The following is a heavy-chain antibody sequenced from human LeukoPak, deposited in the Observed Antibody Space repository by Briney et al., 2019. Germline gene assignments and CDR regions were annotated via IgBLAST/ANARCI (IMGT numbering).Heavy chain of an antibody. CDR3: ARALEAYCGGDCYSGVGYYFDY. CDR2: IIPILGIA. J-gene: IGHJ4*02. D-gene: IGHD2-21*02. V-gene: IGHV1-69*04. Sequence: ASVKVSCKASGGTFSSYAISWVRQAPGQGLEWMGRIIPILGIANYAQKFQGRVTITADKSTSTAYMGLSSLRSEDTAVYYCARALEAYCGGDCYSGVGYYFDYWGQGTLVTVSS. CDR1: GGTFSSYA.